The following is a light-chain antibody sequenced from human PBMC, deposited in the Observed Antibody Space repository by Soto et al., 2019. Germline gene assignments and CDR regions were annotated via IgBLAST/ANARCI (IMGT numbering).Light chain of an antibody. Sequence: EIVLTQSPGTLSLSPGERVTLSCRASQSVGSGYLAWYQHKPGQSPRLLIYGASSRATGIQDQFSGSGFGTEFTLTISRLVSEGFGVYHCQQYCISPQPFVGGTKVQI. CDR1: QSVGSGY. CDR2: GAS. V-gene: IGKV3-20*01. CDR3: QQYCISPQP. J-gene: IGKJ4*01.